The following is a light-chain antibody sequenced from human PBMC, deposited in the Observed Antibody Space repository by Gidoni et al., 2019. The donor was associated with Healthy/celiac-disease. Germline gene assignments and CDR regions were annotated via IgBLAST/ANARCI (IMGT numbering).Light chain of an antibody. V-gene: IGKV2-28*01. Sequence: DIVMPQSPLSLPVTPGEPASISCRSSQSLLHSNGSHYLDWYLQKPGQSPQLLIYLGSNRASGVPDRFSGSGSGTDFTLKISRVEAEDVGVYYCMQALQTPLTFGPGTKVDIK. CDR3: MQALQTPLT. CDR2: LGS. J-gene: IGKJ3*01. CDR1: QSLLHSNGSHY.